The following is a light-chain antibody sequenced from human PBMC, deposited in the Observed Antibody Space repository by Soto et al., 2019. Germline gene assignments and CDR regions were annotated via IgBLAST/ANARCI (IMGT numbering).Light chain of an antibody. Sequence: SYELAQPSSVSVSPGQTARITCSGDVLAKKYARWFQQKPGQAPVLVIYKDSERPSGIPERFSGSSSGTTVTLTISGAQVEDEADYYCYSAADNNGVFGGGTQLTVL. CDR2: KDS. CDR1: VLAKKY. J-gene: IGLJ2*01. V-gene: IGLV3-27*01. CDR3: YSAADNNGV.